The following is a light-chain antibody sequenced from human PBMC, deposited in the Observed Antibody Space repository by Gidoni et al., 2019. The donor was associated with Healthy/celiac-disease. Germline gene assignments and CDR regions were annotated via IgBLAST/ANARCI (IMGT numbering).Light chain of an antibody. CDR3: QQRSNWPIT. CDR2: DAS. J-gene: IGKJ5*01. V-gene: IGKV3-11*01. CDR1: QSVSSY. Sequence: EIVLTQSPATLSLSPGERATLSGRASQSVSSYVAWYQQKPGQAPRLLIYDASNRATGIPARFSGSGSGTDFTLTISSLEPEDFAVYYCQQRSNWPITFGQGTRLEIK.